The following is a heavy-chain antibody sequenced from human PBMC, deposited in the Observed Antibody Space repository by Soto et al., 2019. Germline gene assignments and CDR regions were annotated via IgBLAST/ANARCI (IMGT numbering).Heavy chain of an antibody. V-gene: IGHV3-23*01. CDR1: GFSFTNFA. J-gene: IGHJ4*02. D-gene: IGHD2-21*02. CDR3: AKDDFTDRGDDSFDY. Sequence: GGSLRLSCAASGFSFTNFAMSWVRQAPGKGLEWVAGIGASGDITWYADSVKGRLSISRDNSKNKLYLQLNSLRFEDTAGYYCAKDDFTDRGDDSFDYWGPGTLVTVSS. CDR2: IGASGDIT.